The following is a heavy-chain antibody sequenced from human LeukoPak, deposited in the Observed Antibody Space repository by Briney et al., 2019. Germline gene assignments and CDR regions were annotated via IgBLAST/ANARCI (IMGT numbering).Heavy chain of an antibody. CDR1: GFTFSSYT. Sequence: GGSLRLSCAASGFTFSSYTMNWVRQAPGKGLEWVSSIGTSSTYIYYADSVKGRFTISRDNAKNSLYLQMNSLRAEDTAVYYCAKSPYSSSWFDYWGQGTLVTVSS. D-gene: IGHD6-13*01. J-gene: IGHJ4*02. V-gene: IGHV3-21*01. CDR2: IGTSSTYI. CDR3: AKSPYSSSWFDY.